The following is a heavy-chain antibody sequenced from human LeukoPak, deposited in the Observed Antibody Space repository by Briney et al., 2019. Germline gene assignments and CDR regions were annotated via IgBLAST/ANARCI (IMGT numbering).Heavy chain of an antibody. Sequence: GGSLRLSCAASGFTFSNYAMTWVRQAPGKGLEWVSSITGNGGSTYYADSVKGRFTISRDNAKNSLYLQMNSLRAEDTAVYYCARERTGSYFDYWGQGTLVTVSS. J-gene: IGHJ4*02. CDR1: GFTFSNYA. V-gene: IGHV3-23*01. D-gene: IGHD2-8*02. CDR3: ARERTGSYFDY. CDR2: ITGNGGST.